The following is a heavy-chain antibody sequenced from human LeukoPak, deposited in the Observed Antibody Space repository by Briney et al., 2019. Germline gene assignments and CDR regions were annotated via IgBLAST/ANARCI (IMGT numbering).Heavy chain of an antibody. J-gene: IGHJ4*02. D-gene: IGHD3-10*01. V-gene: IGHV3-23*01. CDR3: AKRGVVVRVILVGFHKEANYFDS. CDR2: ISGGGGGT. CDR1: GITLSNYG. Sequence: GGSLRLSCAVSGITLSNYGMSWVRQAPGKALEWDAGISGGGGGTNYADSVKGRFTISRDNPKNTLYLQMHSLRAEDTAVYFCAKRGVVVRVILVGFHKEANYFDSWGQGALVTVSS.